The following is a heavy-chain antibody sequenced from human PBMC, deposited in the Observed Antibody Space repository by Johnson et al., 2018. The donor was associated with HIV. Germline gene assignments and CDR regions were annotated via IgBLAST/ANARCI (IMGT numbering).Heavy chain of an antibody. J-gene: IGHJ3*02. D-gene: IGHD3-16*01. CDR2: VSWNGGDT. Sequence: VQLVESGGGLVQPGRSLRLSCAASGFTFGDYAMHWVRQAPGKALEWVSSVSWNGGDTGYADSVKGRLTVSRDHAKNSLYLQMNSLRAEDPAGYYGATSFRGTDAFDIWGRGTVVTVSS. V-gene: IGHV3-9*01. CDR1: GFTFGDYA. CDR3: ATSFRGTDAFDI.